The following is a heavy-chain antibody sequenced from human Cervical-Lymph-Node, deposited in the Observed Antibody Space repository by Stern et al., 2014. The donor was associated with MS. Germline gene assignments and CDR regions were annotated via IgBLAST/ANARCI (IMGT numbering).Heavy chain of an antibody. CDR1: GFTFSRYT. J-gene: IGHJ4*02. Sequence: VQLVESGGGVVQPGRSLRLSCAASGFTFSRYTMHWVRQAPGKGLEWVAVISYDGSNKYYADAVRGRFTISRDNSKNTLYLQMDSLRGDDTAMYFCANDVKQDIVLMVPGHWGQGALVTVSS. D-gene: IGHD2-8*01. CDR3: ANDVKQDIVLMVPGH. V-gene: IGHV3-30*04. CDR2: ISYDGSNK.